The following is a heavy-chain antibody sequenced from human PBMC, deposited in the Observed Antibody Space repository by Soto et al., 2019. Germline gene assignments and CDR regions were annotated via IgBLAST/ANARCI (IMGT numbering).Heavy chain of an antibody. CDR2: IWYDGSNK. D-gene: IGHD6-19*01. CDR3: ARDTAVALQSVNGMDV. Sequence: QVQLVESGGGVVQPGRSLRISCAASGFTFSSYGMHWVRQAPGKGLEWVAVIWYDGSNKYYADSVKGRFTISRDNSKNTLYLHMNSLRAEDTAVYYSARDTAVALQSVNGMDVWGQGTTVTVSS. V-gene: IGHV3-33*01. CDR1: GFTFSSYG. J-gene: IGHJ6*02.